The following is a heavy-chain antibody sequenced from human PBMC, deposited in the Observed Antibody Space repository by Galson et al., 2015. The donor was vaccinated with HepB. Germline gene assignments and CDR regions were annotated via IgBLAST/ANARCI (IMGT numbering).Heavy chain of an antibody. CDR3: ARDVAHRETGEHWYFDL. D-gene: IGHD1-1*01. V-gene: IGHV4-39*02. CDR2: IYYSGST. J-gene: IGHJ2*01. Sequence: ETLSLTCTVSGGSISSSSYYWGWIRQPPGKGLEWIGSIYYSGSTYYNPSLKSRVTISVDTSKNQFSLKLSSVTAADTAVYYCARDVAHRETGEHWYFDLWGRGTLVTVSS. CDR1: GGSISSSSYY.